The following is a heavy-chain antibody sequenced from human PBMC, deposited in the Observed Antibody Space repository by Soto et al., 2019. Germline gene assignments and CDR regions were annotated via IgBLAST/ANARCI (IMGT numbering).Heavy chain of an antibody. CDR2: ISSSSNTK. V-gene: IGHV3-48*04. J-gene: IGHJ4*02. Sequence: GGSLSLSCAASGFTFSSYSMDGVRQAPGKGLEWVSYISSSSNTKLYAESVKGRFTISRDNARNSLHLEMNSLRAEDTAVYYCAKPLSLYSSSYLDYWAQGTLRTVSS. CDR3: AKPLSLYSSSYLDY. D-gene: IGHD6-13*01. CDR1: GFTFSSYS.